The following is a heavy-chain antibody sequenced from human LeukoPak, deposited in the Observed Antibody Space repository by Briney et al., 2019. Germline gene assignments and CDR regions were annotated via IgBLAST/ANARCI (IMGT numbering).Heavy chain of an antibody. CDR1: GYTFTSYA. J-gene: IGHJ4*02. CDR2: ISAYNGNT. D-gene: IGHD6-19*01. CDR3: ARRIAVDGDFDY. Sequence: ASVKVSCKASGYTFTSYAMNWVRQAPGQGLEWMGWISAYNGNTNYAQKLQGRVTMTTDTSTSTAYMELRSLRSDDTAVYYCARRIAVDGDFDYWGQGTLVTVSS. V-gene: IGHV1-18*01.